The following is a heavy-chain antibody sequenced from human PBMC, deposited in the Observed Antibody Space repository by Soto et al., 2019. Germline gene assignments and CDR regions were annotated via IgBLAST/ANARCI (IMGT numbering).Heavy chain of an antibody. CDR3: AHNIGGDYVYGFDF. CDR1: GFSLTTSGEG. D-gene: IGHD3-16*01. V-gene: IGHV2-5*02. J-gene: IGHJ3*01. CDR2: VYGDGDK. Sequence: QIALKESGPTLVKPTQTLTLTCTFSGFSLTTSGEGVGWVRQPPGKGLEWVALVYGDGDKRYLTSLNSRLTITNDTSKNQVVLTMTNMDPVDTGTYFCAHNIGGDYVYGFDFWGQGTKVTVSS.